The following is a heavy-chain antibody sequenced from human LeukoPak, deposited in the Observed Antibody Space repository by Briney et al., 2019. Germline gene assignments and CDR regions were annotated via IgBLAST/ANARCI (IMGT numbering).Heavy chain of an antibody. J-gene: IGHJ4*02. CDR2: ISGSGGST. D-gene: IGHD3-10*01. V-gene: IGHV3-23*01. CDR3: AKDTFITGFPAHFDY. CDR1: AFTFSSYA. Sequence: GGSLRLSCAASAFTFSSYAMSWVRQAPGKGLEWVSAISGSGGSTYYADSVKGRFTISRDNSKNTLYLQMNSLRAEDTAVYYCAKDTFITGFPAHFDYWGQGTLVTVSS.